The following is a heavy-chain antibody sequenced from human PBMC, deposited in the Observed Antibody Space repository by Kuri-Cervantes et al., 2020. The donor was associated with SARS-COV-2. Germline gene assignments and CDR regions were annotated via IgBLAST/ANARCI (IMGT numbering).Heavy chain of an antibody. CDR1: GGSISSRSYY. CDR2: IYYSGST. CDR3: AKQGGYYGMDV. Sequence: SETLSLTCSVSGGSISSRSYYWGWIRQPPGKGLEWIGSIYYSGSTNYNPPLKSRVTISVDTSTNQFFLNLTSVTAADTAVYYCAKQGGYYGMDVWGQGITVTVSS. V-gene: IGHV4-39*01. J-gene: IGHJ6*02. D-gene: IGHD3-22*01.